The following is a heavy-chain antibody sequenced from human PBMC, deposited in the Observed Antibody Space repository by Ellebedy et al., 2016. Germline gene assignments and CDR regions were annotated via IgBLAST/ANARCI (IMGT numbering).Heavy chain of an antibody. Sequence: SETLSLTCAVYGGSFSGYYWSWIRQPPGKGLEWIGEINHSGSTNYNPSLKSRVTISVDTSKNQFSLKLSSVTAADTAVYYCARMVVAATLMRYWFDPWGQGTLVTVSS. CDR2: INHSGST. CDR3: ARMVVAATLMRYWFDP. D-gene: IGHD2-15*01. J-gene: IGHJ5*02. V-gene: IGHV4-34*01. CDR1: GGSFSGYY.